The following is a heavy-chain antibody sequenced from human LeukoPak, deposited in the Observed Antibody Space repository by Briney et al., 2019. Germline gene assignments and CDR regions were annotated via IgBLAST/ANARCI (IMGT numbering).Heavy chain of an antibody. CDR1: GFTFNTYW. J-gene: IGHJ5*02. Sequence: PGGSLRLSCAASGFTFNTYWMSCVRQAPGKGLEWVANINPDGSEKYHVDSVNGRFTISRDNAKNSLYLHMDSLRAEDTSVYYCARSVSGAYVNWFDPWGQGTLVTVSS. CDR2: INPDGSEK. D-gene: IGHD3-10*01. V-gene: IGHV3-7*02. CDR3: ARSVSGAYVNWFDP.